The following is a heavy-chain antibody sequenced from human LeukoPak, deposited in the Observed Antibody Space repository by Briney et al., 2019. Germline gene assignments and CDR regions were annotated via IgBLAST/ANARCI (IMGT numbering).Heavy chain of an antibody. J-gene: IGHJ6*03. CDR3: ARHPLWFGELYGEPMNYYYYYMDV. CDR2: TYYRSKWYN. CDR1: GDSVSSNSAA. Sequence: SQTLSLTCAISGDSVSSNSAAWNWIRQSPSRGLEWLGRTYYRSKWYNDYAVSVKSRITINPDTSKNQFSLQLNSVTAADTAVYYCARHPLWFGELYGEPMNYYYYYMDVWGKGTTVTVSS. D-gene: IGHD3-10*01. V-gene: IGHV6-1*01.